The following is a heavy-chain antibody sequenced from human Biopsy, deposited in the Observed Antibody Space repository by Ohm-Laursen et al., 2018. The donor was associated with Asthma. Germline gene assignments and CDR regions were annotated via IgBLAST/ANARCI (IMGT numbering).Heavy chain of an antibody. Sequence: GTLSLTCSVCGGSISSFYWSWIRQSPEKGLEWMGYVYWTGSTNYNPSLKSRITISVDTSKNQFFLRLSSVTAADTAVYYCARGVVYGGDSYAEYFQHWGQGTLVTVSP. CDR2: VYWTGST. V-gene: IGHV4-59*01. CDR1: GGSISSFY. J-gene: IGHJ1*01. CDR3: ARGVVYGGDSYAEYFQH. D-gene: IGHD4-23*01.